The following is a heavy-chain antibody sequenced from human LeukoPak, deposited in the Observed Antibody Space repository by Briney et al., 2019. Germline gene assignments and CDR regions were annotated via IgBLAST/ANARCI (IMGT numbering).Heavy chain of an antibody. CDR2: IYYSGST. J-gene: IGHJ6*02. CDR3: ARTPLGYMDV. CDR1: GGSISSYY. Sequence: PSETLSLTCTVSGGSISSYYWSWIRQPPGKGLEWIGYIYYSGSTNYNPSLKSRVTISVDTSKNQFSLKLSSVTAADTAVYYCARTPLGYMDVWGQGTTVTVSS. V-gene: IGHV4-59*01. D-gene: IGHD2-15*01.